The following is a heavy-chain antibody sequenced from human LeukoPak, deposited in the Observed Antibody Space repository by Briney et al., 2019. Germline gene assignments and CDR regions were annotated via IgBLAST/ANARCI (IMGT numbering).Heavy chain of an antibody. CDR2: IYYSGST. Sequence: SETLSLTCTVSGGSFSSYYWSWIRQPPGKGLEWIGYIYYSGSTNYNPSLKSRVTISVDTSKNQFSLKLSSVTAADTAVYYCARRHHYYDSSGYTEVFDPWGQGTLVTVSS. CDR3: ARRHHYYDSSGYTEVFDP. CDR1: GGSFSSYY. D-gene: IGHD3-22*01. J-gene: IGHJ5*02. V-gene: IGHV4-59*08.